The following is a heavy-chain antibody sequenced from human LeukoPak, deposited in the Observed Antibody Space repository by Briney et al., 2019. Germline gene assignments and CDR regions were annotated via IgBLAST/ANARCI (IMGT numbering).Heavy chain of an antibody. CDR3: VRYYSSDWTGFDY. V-gene: IGHV3-74*01. CDR1: GFTFSSYW. Sequence: GGSLRLSCAASGFTFSSYWMHWVRHAPGKGLVWVSRIKSDGSSTSYGDSVKGRFTISRDNAKNTLYLQMNSLRAEDTAMYYCVRYYSSDWTGFDYWGQGTLVTVSS. D-gene: IGHD3-22*01. CDR2: IKSDGSST. J-gene: IGHJ4*02.